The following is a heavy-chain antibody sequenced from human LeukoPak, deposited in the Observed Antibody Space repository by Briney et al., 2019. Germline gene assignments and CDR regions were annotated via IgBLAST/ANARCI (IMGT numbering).Heavy chain of an antibody. J-gene: IGHJ5*02. CDR2: ISSSSSTI. V-gene: IGHV3-48*01. CDR3: ARVLHKRNYDSSDYYGS. CDR1: GFTFSSYS. Sequence: GGSLRLSCAASGFTFSSYSMNWVRQAPGKGLEWISYISSSSSTIYYADSVKGRFTISRDNAKNSLYLQLNSLRAEDTAVYYCARVLHKRNYDSSDYYGSWGQGTLVTVSS. D-gene: IGHD3-22*01.